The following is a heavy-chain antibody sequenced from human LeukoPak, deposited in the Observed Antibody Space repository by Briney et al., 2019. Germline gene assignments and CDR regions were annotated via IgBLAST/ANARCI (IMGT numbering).Heavy chain of an antibody. CDR3: ARAGSYYDSSGYYSY. V-gene: IGHV1-69*13. D-gene: IGHD3-22*01. CDR2: IIPIFGTA. CDR1: GGTFSSYA. Sequence: SVKVSCKASGGTFSSYAISWVRQAPGQGLEWMGGIIPIFGTANYAQKFQGRVTITADESTSTAYMELSSLRSEDTAVYCCARAGSYYDSSGYYSYWGQGTLVTVSS. J-gene: IGHJ4*02.